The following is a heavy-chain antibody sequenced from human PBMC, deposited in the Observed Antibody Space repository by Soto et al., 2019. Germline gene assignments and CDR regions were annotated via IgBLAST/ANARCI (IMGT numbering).Heavy chain of an antibody. CDR2: IYHSGST. J-gene: IGHJ4*02. Sequence: QVQLQESGPGLVKPSGTLSLTCAVSGGSISSSNWWSWVRQPPGKGLQWIGEIYHSGSTNYIPSLKSRVHISVEKSRNQFSLKLSSVTAADTAVYYCARRWGEGRVDYWGQGTLVTVSS. V-gene: IGHV4-4*02. CDR3: ARRWGEGRVDY. D-gene: IGHD3-10*01. CDR1: GGSISSSNW.